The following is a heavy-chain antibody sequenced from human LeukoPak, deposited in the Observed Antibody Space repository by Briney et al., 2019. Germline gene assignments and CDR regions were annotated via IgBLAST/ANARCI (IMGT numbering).Heavy chain of an antibody. CDR3: ARGRVRALRYFDWLLYYYFDY. Sequence: SETLSLTCAVYGGSFSGYYWSWIRQPPGKGLEWIGEINHGGSTNYNPSLKSRVTISVDTSKNQFSLKLSSVTAADTAVYYCARGRVRALRYFDWLLYYYFDYWGQGTLVTVSS. V-gene: IGHV4-34*01. CDR1: GGSFSGYY. CDR2: INHGGST. D-gene: IGHD3-9*01. J-gene: IGHJ4*02.